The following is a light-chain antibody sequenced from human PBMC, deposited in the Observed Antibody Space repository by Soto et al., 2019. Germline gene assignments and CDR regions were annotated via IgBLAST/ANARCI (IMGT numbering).Light chain of an antibody. V-gene: IGKV1-5*03. CDR2: KAS. CDR3: QQHNSYPLT. Sequence: DIQMTQSPSTLSASVGDRVTITCRASQSISSWLAWYQQKPGKAPKLLIYKASSLKNGVPSRFSGSGSGTEFTLTISSLQPDDFATYYCQQHNSYPLTFGGGTKVEIK. CDR1: QSISSW. J-gene: IGKJ4*01.